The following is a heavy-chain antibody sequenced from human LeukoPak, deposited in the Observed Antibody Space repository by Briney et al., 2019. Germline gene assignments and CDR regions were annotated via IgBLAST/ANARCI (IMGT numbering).Heavy chain of an antibody. CDR1: GFTFSSYG. J-gene: IGHJ4*02. D-gene: IGHD2-15*01. V-gene: IGHV3-33*01. CDR2: IWYDGSNK. CDR3: ARGAHGMNCSYDY. Sequence: PGRSLRLSCAASGFTFSSYGMHWVRQAPGKGLEWVAVIWYDGSNKYYADSVKGRFTISRDNSKNTLYLQMNSLRAEDTAVYYCARGAHGMNCSYDYWGQGTLVTVSS.